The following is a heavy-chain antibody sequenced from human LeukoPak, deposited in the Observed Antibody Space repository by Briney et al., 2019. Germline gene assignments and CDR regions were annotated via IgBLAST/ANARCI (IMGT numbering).Heavy chain of an antibody. CDR3: ARPCCYYDSSGYFDY. D-gene: IGHD3-22*01. CDR1: GYTFTSYY. V-gene: IGHV1-46*01. CDR2: INPSGGST. Sequence: GASVKVSCEASGYTFTSYYMHWVRQAPGQGLEWMGIINPSGGSTSYAQKFQGRVTMTRDTSTSTVYMELSSLRSEDTAVYYCARPCCYYDSSGYFDYWGQGTLVTVSS. J-gene: IGHJ4*02.